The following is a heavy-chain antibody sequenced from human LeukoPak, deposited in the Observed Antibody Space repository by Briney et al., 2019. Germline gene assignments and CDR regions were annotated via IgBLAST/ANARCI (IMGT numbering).Heavy chain of an antibody. CDR3: ARGSPLYSYGYFDY. CDR2: ISAHNGNT. CDR1: GYTFTSYG. D-gene: IGHD5-18*01. Sequence: GASVKVSCKASGYTFTSYGISWVRQAPGQGLEWMGWISAHNGNTNYAQKLQGRVTMTTDTSTSTAYMEVRSLRSDDTAVYYCARGSPLYSYGYFDYWGQGTLVTVSS. J-gene: IGHJ4*02. V-gene: IGHV1-18*01.